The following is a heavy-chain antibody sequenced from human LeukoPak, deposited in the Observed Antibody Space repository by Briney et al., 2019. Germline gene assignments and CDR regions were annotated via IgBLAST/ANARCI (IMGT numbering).Heavy chain of an antibody. CDR3: ARDRGWIQHDI. D-gene: IGHD5-18*01. Sequence: GGSLRLSCAASGFAFSDTWMTWIRQAPGKGLEWVAFIKGDGSAKKYVDSVKGRFTISRDNAKNSLFLQMNSLRAEDTAVYYCARDRGWIQHDIWGQGTMVTVSS. V-gene: IGHV3-7*01. CDR2: IKGDGSAK. J-gene: IGHJ3*02. CDR1: GFAFSDTW.